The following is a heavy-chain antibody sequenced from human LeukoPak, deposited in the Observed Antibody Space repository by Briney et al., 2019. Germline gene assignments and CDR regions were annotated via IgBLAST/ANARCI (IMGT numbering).Heavy chain of an antibody. V-gene: IGHV1-8*01. CDR1: GYTFTSYD. Sequence: ASVKVSCKASGYTFTSYDINWVRQATGQGLEWMGWMNPNSGNTGYAQKFQGRVTMTRNTSISTAYMELSSLRSEDTAVYYCARGLRSKYCSSTSCGKNNWFDPRGQGTLVTVSS. CDR3: ARGLRSKYCSSTSCGKNNWFDP. CDR2: MNPNSGNT. D-gene: IGHD2-2*01. J-gene: IGHJ5*02.